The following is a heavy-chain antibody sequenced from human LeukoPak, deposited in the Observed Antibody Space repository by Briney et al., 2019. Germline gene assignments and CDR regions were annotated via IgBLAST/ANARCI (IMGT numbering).Heavy chain of an antibody. V-gene: IGHV4-30-2*01. CDR1: GGSISSGGYY. CDR2: IYHSGST. CDR3: ARSPGFDP. J-gene: IGHJ5*02. Sequence: SETLSLTCTVSGGSISSGGYYWSWIRQPPGKGLEWIGYIYHSGSTYYNPSLKSRVTISVDKSKNQFSLKLSSVTAADTAVYYCARSPGFDPWGQGTLVTVSS.